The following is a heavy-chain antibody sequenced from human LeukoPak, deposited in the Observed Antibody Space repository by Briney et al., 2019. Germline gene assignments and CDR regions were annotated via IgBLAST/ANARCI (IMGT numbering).Heavy chain of an antibody. D-gene: IGHD3-9*01. CDR3: ARGVLTRKWFDP. V-gene: IGHV4-34*01. CDR1: GGSFSGYY. Sequence: SETLSLTCAVYGGSFSGYYWSWTRQPPGKGLEWIGEINHSGSTNYNPSLKSRVTISVDTSKNQFSLKLSSVTAADTAVYYCARGVLTRKWFDPWGQGTLVTVSS. CDR2: INHSGST. J-gene: IGHJ5*02.